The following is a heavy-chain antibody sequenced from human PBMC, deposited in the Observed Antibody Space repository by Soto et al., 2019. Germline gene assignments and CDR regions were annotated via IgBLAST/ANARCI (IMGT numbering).Heavy chain of an antibody. CDR2: ISRGGENT. CDR3: ARLSSGLAGPT. Sequence: EVQLLESGGNLVQPGGSQRLSCAASGFTFSNYAMSWVRQAPGKGLEWVSAISRGGENTFYADSVKGRFTISRDNSQTTLYLQMNSLRADDTAVYYCARLSSGLAGPTWGQGTLVTVSS. CDR1: GFTFSNYA. D-gene: IGHD2-15*01. V-gene: IGHV3-23*01. J-gene: IGHJ5*02.